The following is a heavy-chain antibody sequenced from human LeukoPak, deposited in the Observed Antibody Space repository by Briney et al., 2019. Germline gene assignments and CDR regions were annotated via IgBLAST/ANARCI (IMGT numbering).Heavy chain of an antibody. D-gene: IGHD1-26*01. V-gene: IGHV3-74*03. CDR3: ARQRSGSFDY. Sequence: GGSLRLSCAASGFTFSNYWMHWVRQAPGKGLVWVSRINSDGSTTTYADSVKGRFTISRDNARNTLFLQMNSLRDEDTAVYYCARQRSGSFDYWGQGTLVTVSS. CDR2: INSDGSTT. J-gene: IGHJ4*02. CDR1: GFTFSNYW.